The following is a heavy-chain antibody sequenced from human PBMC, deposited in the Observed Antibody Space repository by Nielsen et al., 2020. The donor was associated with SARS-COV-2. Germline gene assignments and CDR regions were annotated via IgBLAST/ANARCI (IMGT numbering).Heavy chain of an antibody. J-gene: IGHJ5*02. D-gene: IGHD6-6*01. Sequence: GGSLRLSCKGSGYSFTSYWIGWVRQLPGKGLEWMGIIYPGDSDTRYSPSFQGQVTISADKSISTAYLQWSSLKASDTAMYYCARHQMYSSSSGGWFDPWGQGTLVTVSS. CDR2: IYPGDSDT. CDR3: ARHQMYSSSSGGWFDP. V-gene: IGHV5-51*01. CDR1: GYSFTSYW.